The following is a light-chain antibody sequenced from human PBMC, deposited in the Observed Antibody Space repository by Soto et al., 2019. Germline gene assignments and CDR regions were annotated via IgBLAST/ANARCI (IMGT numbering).Light chain of an antibody. V-gene: IGLV2-23*01. J-gene: IGLJ2*01. CDR1: SSDVGSYNL. CDR3: CSYAGSSTGVV. Sequence: QSALTQPASVSGSPGQLITISCTGTSSDVGSYNLVSWYQQHPGKAPKLMIYEGSKRPSGVSNRFSGSKSGNTASLTISGLQAEDEADYYCCSYAGSSTGVVFGGGTKLTVL. CDR2: EGS.